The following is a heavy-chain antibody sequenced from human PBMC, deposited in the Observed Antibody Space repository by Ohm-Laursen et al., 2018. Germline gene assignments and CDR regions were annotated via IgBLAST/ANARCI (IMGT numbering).Heavy chain of an antibody. CDR3: ARGSCTSSASAFDM. Sequence: SLRLSCAASGFSLSSYSMNWVRQAPGKGLEWVADIWYDGTNKKYGDSVKGRFTISRDNSKKKLYLQMNSLRVEDTAVYYCARGSCTSSASAFDMWGQGTMVTVSS. V-gene: IGHV3-33*08. D-gene: IGHD2-2*01. J-gene: IGHJ3*02. CDR2: IWYDGTNK. CDR1: GFSLSSYS.